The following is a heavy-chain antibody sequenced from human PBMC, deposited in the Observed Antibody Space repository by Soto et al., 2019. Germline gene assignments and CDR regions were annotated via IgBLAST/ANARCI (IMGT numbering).Heavy chain of an antibody. CDR3: VRRGLASYYYGMDV. J-gene: IGHJ6*02. CDR1: GYTFTSYG. D-gene: IGHD3-10*01. Sequence: QVQLVQSGAEVKKPGASVKVSCKASGYTFTSYGISWVRQAPGQGLEWMGWISAYNGNTNYAQKLQDRVTMTTDTPTSTHYMELRSLRSDDTAGYDCVRRGLASYYYGMDVLGQGTTGPGS. CDR2: ISAYNGNT. V-gene: IGHV1-18*01.